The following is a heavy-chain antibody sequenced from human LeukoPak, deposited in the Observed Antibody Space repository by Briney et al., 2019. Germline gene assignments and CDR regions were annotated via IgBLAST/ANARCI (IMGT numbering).Heavy chain of an antibody. CDR2: ISPSGSAT. D-gene: IGHD6-6*01. CDR1: GFTFGSFA. J-gene: IGHJ5*02. V-gene: IGHV3-23*01. Sequence: GGSLRLSCAASGFTFGSFAMSWVRQGPEKGLEWVSSISPSGSATYYADSVKGRFTISRDNSKSTLYLQMNNLRDADTARYHCTRDESASSPREWFDPWGQGIVVTVSS. CDR3: TRDESASSPREWFDP.